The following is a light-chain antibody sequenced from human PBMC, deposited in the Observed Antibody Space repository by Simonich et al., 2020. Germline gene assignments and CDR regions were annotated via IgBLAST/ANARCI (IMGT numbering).Light chain of an antibody. CDR2: DVN. CDR1: SSDVGSYNY. Sequence: QSALTQPASVSGSPGQSITISCTGTSSDVGSYNYVSWYQQHPGKAPKLMIYDVNKRPSGVSTRFSGSKSGNTASLTISGLQAEDEADYYCSSYTSSSTLVFGGGTKLTVL. J-gene: IGLJ2*01. CDR3: SSYTSSSTLV. V-gene: IGLV2-14*02.